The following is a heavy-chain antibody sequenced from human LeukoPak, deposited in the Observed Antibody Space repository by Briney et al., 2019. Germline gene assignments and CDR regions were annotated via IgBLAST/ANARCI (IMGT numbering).Heavy chain of an antibody. CDR1: GFTFSSYV. CDR2: ISGSGGST. J-gene: IGHJ4*02. V-gene: IGHV3-23*01. Sequence: GGSLRLSCAASGFTFSSYVMSWVRQAPGKGLEWVSAISGSGGSTYYADSVKGRFTISRDNSKNTLYLQMNSLRAEDTAVYYCANTEDYYYDSSGYSSFDYWGQGTLVTVSS. D-gene: IGHD3-22*01. CDR3: ANTEDYYYDSSGYSSFDY.